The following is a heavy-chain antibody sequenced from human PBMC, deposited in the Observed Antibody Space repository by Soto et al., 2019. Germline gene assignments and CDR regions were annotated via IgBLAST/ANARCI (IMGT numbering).Heavy chain of an antibody. Sequence: SLKISCAASGFTFSVHYVAGARQTTGKGLEWVARIRNKANSYSTEYAASAKGRFTISRDDSKNLGYLQMSSLKTEDTAVYYCARIRLGSYYVKYFDYWGKGTLVTVSS. D-gene: IGHD1-26*01. CDR3: ARIRLGSYYVKYFDY. V-gene: IGHV3-72*01. CDR2: IRNKANSYST. CDR1: GFTFSVHY. J-gene: IGHJ4*02.